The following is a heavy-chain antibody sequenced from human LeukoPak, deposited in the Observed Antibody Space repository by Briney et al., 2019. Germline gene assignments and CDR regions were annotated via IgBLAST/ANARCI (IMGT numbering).Heavy chain of an antibody. D-gene: IGHD4-11*01. CDR2: IYSGGST. J-gene: IGHJ6*02. V-gene: IGHV3-66*01. CDR1: GFTVSSYY. CDR3: ARSYSNHLFGMDV. Sequence: GGSLRLSCAASGFTVSSYYMTWVRQAPGKGLEWVSVIYSGGSTYYADSVKGRVAISGDNSKNTVFLQMNSVRAEDTAVYYCARSYSNHLFGMDVWGQGTPVTVSS.